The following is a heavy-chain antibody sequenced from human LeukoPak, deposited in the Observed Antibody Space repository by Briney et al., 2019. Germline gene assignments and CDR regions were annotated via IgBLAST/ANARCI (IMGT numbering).Heavy chain of an antibody. CDR3: ASSLRTVPIPYFDY. CDR2: IYHSGST. Sequence: SQTLSLTCTVSGGSISSGGYYWSWIRQPPGKGLEWIGYIYHSGSTYYNPSLKSRVTISVDRSKNQFSLKLSSVTAADTAVYYCASSLRTVPIPYFDYWGQGTLVTVSS. D-gene: IGHD4-17*01. J-gene: IGHJ4*02. V-gene: IGHV4-30-2*01. CDR1: GGSISSGGYY.